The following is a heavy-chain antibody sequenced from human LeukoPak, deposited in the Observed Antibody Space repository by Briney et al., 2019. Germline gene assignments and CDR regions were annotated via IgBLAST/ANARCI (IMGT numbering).Heavy chain of an antibody. CDR3: ARLGYCSSTSCRGPSFDY. J-gene: IGHJ4*02. V-gene: IGHV3-48*01. CDR2: ISSSSSTI. CDR1: GFTFSSYS. Sequence: GGSLRLSCAASGFTFSSYSMNWVRQAPGKGLEWVSYISSSSSTISYADSVKGRFTISRDNAKNSLYLQMNSLRAEDTAVYYCARLGYCSSTSCRGPSFDYWGQGTLVTVSS. D-gene: IGHD2-2*01.